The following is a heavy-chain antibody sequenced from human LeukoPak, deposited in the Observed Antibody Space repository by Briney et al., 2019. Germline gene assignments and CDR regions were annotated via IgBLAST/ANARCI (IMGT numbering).Heavy chain of an antibody. Sequence: ASVKVSCKASGYTFSNYGVNWVRQAPGQGLEWMGWISAYNGNTNYAQKLQGRVTMTTDTSTSTAYMELRSLRSDDTAVYYCARDQDIAAALFDYWGQGTLVTVSS. D-gene: IGHD6-13*01. CDR3: ARDQDIAAALFDY. CDR2: ISAYNGNT. V-gene: IGHV1-18*01. CDR1: GYTFSNYG. J-gene: IGHJ4*02.